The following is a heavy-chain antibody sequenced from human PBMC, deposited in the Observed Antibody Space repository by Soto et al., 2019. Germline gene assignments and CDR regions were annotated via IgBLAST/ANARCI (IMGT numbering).Heavy chain of an antibody. CDR3: ARELGGRDRYYYYGMDV. J-gene: IGHJ6*02. V-gene: IGHV3-48*03. CDR2: ISSSGSTI. Sequence: PGGSLRLSCAASGFTFSGYEMNWVRQAPGKGLEWVSYISSSGSTIYYADSVKGRFTISRDNAKNSLYLQMNSLRAEDTAVYYCARELGGRDRYYYYGMDVWGQGTTVTVSS. D-gene: IGHD3-16*01. CDR1: GFTFSGYE.